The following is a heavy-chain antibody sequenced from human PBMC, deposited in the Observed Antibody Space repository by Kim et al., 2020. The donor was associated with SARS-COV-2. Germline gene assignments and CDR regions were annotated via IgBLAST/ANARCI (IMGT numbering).Heavy chain of an antibody. CDR1: GFAFTDTY. V-gene: IGHV1-2*02. CDR2: ITPNSDGT. CDR3: ATLRGGSYNF. Sequence: ASVKVSCKASGFAFTDTYMHWLRQAPGQGLEWVGWITPNSDGTIYAQKFQGRVTMTRDSSVSTAYMELSSLKSDDTAVYYCATLRGGSYNFWGQGGLVIV. D-gene: IGHD1-26*01. J-gene: IGHJ4*02.